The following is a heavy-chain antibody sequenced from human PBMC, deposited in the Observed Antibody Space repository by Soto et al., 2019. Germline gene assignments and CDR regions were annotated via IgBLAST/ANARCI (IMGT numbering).Heavy chain of an antibody. Sequence: QVQLVQSGAEVKKPGASVKVSCKASGYTFTSYDIDWVRQAPGQGLEWMGWISTYNGNTNYAQKFQGRVTITADESTSTAYMELSSLRSEDTAVYYCARAEGREDGYNSYYYGMDVWGQGTTVTVSS. CDR2: ISTYNGNT. J-gene: IGHJ6*02. CDR3: ARAEGREDGYNSYYYGMDV. CDR1: GYTFTSYD. V-gene: IGHV1-18*04. D-gene: IGHD5-12*01.